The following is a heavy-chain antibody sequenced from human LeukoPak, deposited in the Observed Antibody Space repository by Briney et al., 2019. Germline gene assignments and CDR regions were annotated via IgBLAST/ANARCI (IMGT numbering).Heavy chain of an antibody. J-gene: IGHJ4*02. CDR3: ARGRGWTGYYFDY. D-gene: IGHD2-15*01. Sequence: PSETLSLTCAVYGGSFSGYYWSWIRQPPGKGLEWIGEINHSGSTNYNPSLKSRVTISVDTSKNQLSLKLSSVTAADTAVYYCARGRGWTGYYFDYWGQGTLVTVSS. V-gene: IGHV4-34*01. CDR2: INHSGST. CDR1: GGSFSGYY.